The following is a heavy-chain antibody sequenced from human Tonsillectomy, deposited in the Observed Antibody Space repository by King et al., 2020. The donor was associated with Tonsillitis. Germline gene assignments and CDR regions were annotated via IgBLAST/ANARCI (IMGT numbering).Heavy chain of an antibody. CDR3: ARFMRPLIAKYYCDY. D-gene: IGHD3-16*01. CDR1: GFTFSSYS. Sequence: QLVESGGGLVKPGGSLRLSCAASGFTFSSYSMNWVRQAPGRGLEWGSSISSSSSYIYYADSVKGRFTISRDNAKNSLYLQMNSLRAEDTAVYYCARFMRPLIAKYYCDYWGQGALVTVSS. V-gene: IGHV3-21*01. J-gene: IGHJ4*02. CDR2: ISSSSSYI.